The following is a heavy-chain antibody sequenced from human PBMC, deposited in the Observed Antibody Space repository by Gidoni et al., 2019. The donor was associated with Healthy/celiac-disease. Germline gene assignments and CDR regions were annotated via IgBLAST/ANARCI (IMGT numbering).Heavy chain of an antibody. V-gene: IGHV3-21*01. D-gene: IGHD5-18*01. Sequence: EVQLVESGGGLVKPGGSLRLSFSSSGFTFSSYSMNWVRQAPGKGLEWVSSISSSRSYIYYADSVKGRFTISRDNAKNSLYLQMNSLRAEDTAVYYCARDLGSGLEIHLGYWGQGTLVTVSS. CDR3: ARDLGSGLEIHLGY. CDR1: GFTFSSYS. J-gene: IGHJ4*02. CDR2: ISSSRSYI.